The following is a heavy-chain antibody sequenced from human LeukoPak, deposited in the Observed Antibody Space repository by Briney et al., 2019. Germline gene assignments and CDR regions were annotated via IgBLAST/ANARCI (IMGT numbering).Heavy chain of an antibody. J-gene: IGHJ4*02. CDR2: IYYSGST. V-gene: IGHV4-59*01. D-gene: IGHD5-24*01. CDR3: ARGSRDGYNHFDY. Sequence: SETLSLTCTISGGSLTSYHWRWIRQPPGKGLEWIGYIYYSGSTNYNPSLKSRVTMSVDTSKNQFSLNLRSVTAADTAVYHCARGSRDGYNHFDYWGQGTLVTVSS. CDR1: GGSLTSYH.